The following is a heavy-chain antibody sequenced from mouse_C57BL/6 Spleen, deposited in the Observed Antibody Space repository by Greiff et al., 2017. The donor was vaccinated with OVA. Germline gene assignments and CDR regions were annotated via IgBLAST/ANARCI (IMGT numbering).Heavy chain of an antibody. D-gene: IGHD4-1*01. J-gene: IGHJ3*01. CDR1: GYSITSGYY. CDR2: ISYDGSN. Sequence: EVKVEESGPGLVKPSQSLSLTCSVTGYSITSGYYWNWIRQFPGNKLEWMGYISYDGSNNYNPSLKNRISITRDTSKNQFFLKLNSVTTEDTATYYCARELGQGFAYGGQGTLVTVSA. CDR3: ARELGQGFAY. V-gene: IGHV3-6*01.